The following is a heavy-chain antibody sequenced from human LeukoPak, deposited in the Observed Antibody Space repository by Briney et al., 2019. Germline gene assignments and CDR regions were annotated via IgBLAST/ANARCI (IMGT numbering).Heavy chain of an antibody. Sequence: GGSLRLSCAASGFTFSSYSMNGVRQAPGKGLEWVSSISSSSSYIYYADSVKGRFTISRDNAKNSLYLQMNSLRAEDTAVYYCARDSDSSGYYLYYFDYWGQGTLVTVSS. D-gene: IGHD3-22*01. CDR2: ISSSSSYI. CDR1: GFTFSSYS. V-gene: IGHV3-21*01. CDR3: ARDSDSSGYYLYYFDY. J-gene: IGHJ4*02.